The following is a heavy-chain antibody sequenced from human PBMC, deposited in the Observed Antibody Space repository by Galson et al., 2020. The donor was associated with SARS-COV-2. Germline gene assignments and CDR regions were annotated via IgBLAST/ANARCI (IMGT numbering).Heavy chain of an antibody. V-gene: IGHV3-30*01. CDR1: GFTFTRFA. Sequence: GGSLRLSCAASGFTFTRFAMHWVRQAPGKGLEWVAVISYDGSTKYYADSVKGRFTISRDNSKNTLYLQMNSLRAEDTALYYCARENRRVYSGYTYYGDYLGWGYLVAVAVGGKGTTV. D-gene: IGHD5-12*01. J-gene: IGHJ6*03. CDR3: ARENRRVYSGYTYYGDYLGWGYLVAVAV. CDR2: ISYDGSTK.